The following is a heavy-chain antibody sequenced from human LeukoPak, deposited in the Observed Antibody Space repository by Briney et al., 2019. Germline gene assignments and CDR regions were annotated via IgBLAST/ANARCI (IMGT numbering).Heavy chain of an antibody. Sequence: SETLTLTCAVYGRSFSGYYWSWLRQPPGKGLEWFAEIKQNGSTNYNLSLKSRVTISVDTSKNQFSLKLSSVTAADTAVYYCARGIKPYYYDSSGYYYGYWGQGTLVTVSS. V-gene: IGHV4-34*01. D-gene: IGHD3-22*01. CDR2: IKQNGST. J-gene: IGHJ4*02. CDR1: GRSFSGYY. CDR3: ARGIKPYYYDSSGYYYGY.